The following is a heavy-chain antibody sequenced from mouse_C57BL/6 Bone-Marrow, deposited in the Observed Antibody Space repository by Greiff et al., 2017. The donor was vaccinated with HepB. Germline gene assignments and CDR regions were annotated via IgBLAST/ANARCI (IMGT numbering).Heavy chain of an antibody. J-gene: IGHJ1*03. V-gene: IGHV1-82*01. Sequence: VQLQQSGPELVKPGASVKISCKASGYAFSSSWMNWVKQRPGKGLEWIGRIYPGDGDTNYNGKFKGKATLTADKSSSTAYMQLSSLTSEDSAVYFWARRDGSSYWYFDVWGTGTTVTVSS. CDR2: IYPGDGDT. CDR3: ARRDGSSYWYFDV. CDR1: GYAFSSSW. D-gene: IGHD1-1*01.